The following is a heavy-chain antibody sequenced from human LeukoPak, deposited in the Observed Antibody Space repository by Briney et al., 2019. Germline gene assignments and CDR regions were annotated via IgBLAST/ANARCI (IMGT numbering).Heavy chain of an antibody. Sequence: GGSLRLSCAASGFTFSNAWMSWVRQAPGKGLEWVGRIKSKTDGGTTDYAAPVKGRFTISRDDSKNTLYLQMNSLKTEDTVVYYCTTDQGIVVVPAAIWLDWFDPWGQGTLVTVSS. CDR3: TTDQGIVVVPAAIWLDWFDP. D-gene: IGHD2-2*02. CDR1: GFTFSNAW. CDR2: IKSKTDGGTT. V-gene: IGHV3-15*01. J-gene: IGHJ5*02.